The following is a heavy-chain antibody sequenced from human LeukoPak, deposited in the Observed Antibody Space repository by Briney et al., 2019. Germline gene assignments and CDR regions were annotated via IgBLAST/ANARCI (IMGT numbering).Heavy chain of an antibody. Sequence: SETLSLTCTVSGGSISSRTYYWGWIRQPPGKGLEWIGSIYYTGNTYYNPSLKSRVTISVDTSKNLFSLKLTSVTAADTAVYYCARHRPLRGYRYGPLDYWGQGTLVTVSS. CDR3: ARHRPLRGYRYGPLDY. CDR1: GGSISSRTYY. CDR2: IYYTGNT. D-gene: IGHD5-18*01. J-gene: IGHJ4*02. V-gene: IGHV4-39*01.